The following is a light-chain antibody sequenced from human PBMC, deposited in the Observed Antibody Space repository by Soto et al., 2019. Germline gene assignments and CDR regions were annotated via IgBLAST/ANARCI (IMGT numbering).Light chain of an antibody. J-gene: IGLJ2*01. V-gene: IGLV2-8*01. CDR2: EVN. Sequence: QSALTQPPSASGSPGQSVTISCTGTSSDVGAHNYVSWYQQHPGKAPKLMIYEVNKRPSGVPDRFSGSKSGNTASLTGSGLHADDEADYYCISYAGTAYVAIGGGTKLTVL. CDR3: ISYAGTAYVA. CDR1: SSDVGAHNY.